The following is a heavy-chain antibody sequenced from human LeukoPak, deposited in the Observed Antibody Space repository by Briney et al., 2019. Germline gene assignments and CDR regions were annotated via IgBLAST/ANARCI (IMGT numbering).Heavy chain of an antibody. J-gene: IGHJ4*02. CDR3: ARGGLVRRFDY. D-gene: IGHD3-10*01. CDR1: GGSFSGYY. Sequence: PSETLSLICAVYGGSFSGYYWSWIRQPPGKGLEWIGEINHRGSTNYNPSLKSRVTISVDTSKNQFSLNLSSVTAADTAVYYCARGGLVRRFDYWGQGILVTVSS. V-gene: IGHV4-34*01. CDR2: INHRGST.